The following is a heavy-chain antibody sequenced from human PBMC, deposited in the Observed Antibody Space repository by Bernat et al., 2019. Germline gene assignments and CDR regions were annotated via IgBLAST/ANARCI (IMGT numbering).Heavy chain of an antibody. J-gene: IGHJ6*02. CDR3: ARVSMYGAPASGMDV. D-gene: IGHD4-17*01. V-gene: IGHV3-33*01. CDR1: KFTFSSYG. CDR2: IWYDGSNE. Sequence: QVQLVESGGGVVQPGRSLRLSCEASKFTFSSYGMHWVRQAPGKGLEWVAVIWYDGSNENYADSVKGRLTISRDNSKNTLYLQMNSLRAEDTAVYYCARVSMYGAPASGMDVWGQGTTVTVSS.